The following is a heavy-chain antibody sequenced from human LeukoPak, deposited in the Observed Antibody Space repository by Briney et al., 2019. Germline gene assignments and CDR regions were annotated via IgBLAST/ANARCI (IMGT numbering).Heavy chain of an antibody. Sequence: GGSLRLSCAASEFTFSTYWMAWVRQAPGKGLEWVANIKQDGSEKYYVDSVKGRFTISRDNAKNSLYLQMNSLRAEDTAVYYCANGRRTFDYWGQGTLVTVSS. CDR3: ANGRRTFDY. CDR1: EFTFSTYW. J-gene: IGHJ4*02. V-gene: IGHV3-7*01. CDR2: IKQDGSEK.